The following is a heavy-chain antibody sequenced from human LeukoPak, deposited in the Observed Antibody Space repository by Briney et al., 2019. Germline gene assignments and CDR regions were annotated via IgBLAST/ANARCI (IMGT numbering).Heavy chain of an antibody. Sequence: ASVNVSCKASGYTFTGYYMHWVRQAPGQGLEWMGWINPNSGGTNYAQKFQGRVTMTRDTSISTAYMELSRLRSDDTAVYYCARDLSITMVRGVVNWFDPWGQGTLVTVSS. CDR1: GYTFTGYY. V-gene: IGHV1-2*02. CDR2: INPNSGGT. D-gene: IGHD3-10*01. CDR3: ARDLSITMVRGVVNWFDP. J-gene: IGHJ5*02.